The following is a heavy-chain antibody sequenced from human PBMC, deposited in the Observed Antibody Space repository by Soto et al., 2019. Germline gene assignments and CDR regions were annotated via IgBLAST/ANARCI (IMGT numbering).Heavy chain of an antibody. CDR2: IYYSGST. V-gene: IGHV4-39*01. J-gene: IGHJ5*02. D-gene: IGHD3-10*01. CDR1: GGSISSSSYY. CDR3: ARHVGFGINWFDP. Sequence: QLQLQESGPGLVKPSETLSLTCTVSGGSISSSSYYWGWIRQPPGKGLEWIGSIYYSGSTYYNPSLKSRVTISVDTSKNQFSLKLSSVTAADTAVYYCARHVGFGINWFDPWGQGTLVTVSS.